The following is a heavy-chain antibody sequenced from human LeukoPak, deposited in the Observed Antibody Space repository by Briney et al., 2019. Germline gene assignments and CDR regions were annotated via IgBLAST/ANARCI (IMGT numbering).Heavy chain of an antibody. V-gene: IGHV1-18*01. CDR1: TYTFTRYG. Sequence: ASVKVSCKASTYTFTRYGISWVRQAPGQGLEGVGWISGYNGNTNYAQKFLGRVSMTADTATSTAYMELRSLTSDDTAMYYCARSGRGTYYYFDLWGQGDLVTVSS. CDR2: ISGYNGNT. D-gene: IGHD5-12*01. J-gene: IGHJ4*02. CDR3: ARSGRGTYYYFDL.